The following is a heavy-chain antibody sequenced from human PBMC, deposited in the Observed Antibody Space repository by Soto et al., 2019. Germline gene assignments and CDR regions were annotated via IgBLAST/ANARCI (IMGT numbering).Heavy chain of an antibody. V-gene: IGHV3-23*01. D-gene: IGHD1-26*01. J-gene: IGHJ4*02. Sequence: GGSLRLSCAASGFTFSSYAMSWVRQAPGKGLEWVSAISGSGGSTYYADSVKGRFTISRDNSKNTLYLQMNSVRTEDTAVYYCAKAYSGSCYYFDYWCQGTLVTVSS. CDR1: GFTFSSYA. CDR2: ISGSGGST. CDR3: AKAYSGSCYYFDY.